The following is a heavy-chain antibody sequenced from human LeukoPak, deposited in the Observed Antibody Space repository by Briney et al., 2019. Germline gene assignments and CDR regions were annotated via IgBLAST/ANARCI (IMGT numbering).Heavy chain of an antibody. V-gene: IGHV3-66*02. CDR1: TFIVSSYY. CDR3: ARDYGGATRGWFDP. CDR2: IYTGGST. D-gene: IGHD4-23*01. Sequence: GGSLRLSCAASTFIVSSYYMSWVRQAPGKGLEWVSVIYTGGSTYYADSVKSRFTISRDNSKNTLHLQMNSLRIEDTAVYYCARDYGGATRGWFDPWGQGALVTVSS. J-gene: IGHJ5*02.